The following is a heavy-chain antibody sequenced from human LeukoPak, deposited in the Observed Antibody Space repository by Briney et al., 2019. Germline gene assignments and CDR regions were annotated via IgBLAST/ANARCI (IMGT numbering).Heavy chain of an antibody. V-gene: IGHV3-23*01. CDR1: GFTVSSNY. J-gene: IGHJ4*02. CDR2: ISGSGGST. D-gene: IGHD3-3*01. CDR3: AKVGHYDFWSGYYYRYYFDY. Sequence: GGSLRLSCAASGFTVSSNYMSWVRQAPGKGLEWVSAISGSGGSTYYADSVKGRFTISRDNSKNTLYLQMNSLRAEDTAVYYCAKVGHYDFWSGYYYRYYFDYWGQGTLVTVSS.